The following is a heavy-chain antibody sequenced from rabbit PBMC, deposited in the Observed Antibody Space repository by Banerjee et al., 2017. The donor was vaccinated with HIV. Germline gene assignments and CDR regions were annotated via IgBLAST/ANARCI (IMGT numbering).Heavy chain of an antibody. Sequence: EESGGRLVQPDESLTLTCTASGFSFNSYWMSWVRQAPGKGLEWIGYIETYNGHTTYASWAKGRFTISKTSSTTVTLQMTSLTAADTATYFCARHFNDGYGLWGQGTLVTVS. J-gene: IGHJ4*01. CDR3: ARHFNDGYGL. D-gene: IGHD6-1*01. V-gene: IGHV1S45*01. CDR2: IETYNGHT. CDR1: GFSFNSYW.